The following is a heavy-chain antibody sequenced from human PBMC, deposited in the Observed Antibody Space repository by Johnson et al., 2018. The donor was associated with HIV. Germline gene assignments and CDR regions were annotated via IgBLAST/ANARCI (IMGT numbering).Heavy chain of an antibody. CDR1: GFIFDEYD. J-gene: IGHJ3*01. Sequence: MQLVESGGGVARPGGSLRLSCEGSGFIFDEYDMSWVRQTPGKGLEWVSGISWNGATPRSADSVQGRFTISRDNAKAFLYLQMNSLRAEDTALYYCARDTYYYDTSGYLTRPRAFDVWGQGTMVTVSS. V-gene: IGHV3-20*04. D-gene: IGHD3-22*01. CDR2: ISWNGATP. CDR3: ARDTYYYDTSGYLTRPRAFDV.